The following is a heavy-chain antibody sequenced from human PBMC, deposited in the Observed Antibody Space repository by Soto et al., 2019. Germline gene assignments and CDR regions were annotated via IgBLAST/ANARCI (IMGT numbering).Heavy chain of an antibody. CDR3: VKDNDYGGNPWYFDY. CDR1: GFTFSSYA. Sequence: GGSLRLSCAASGFTFSSYAMSWVRQAPGKGPEWVSAISGSGGSTFFADSVKGRFTISRDNSKNTLYLQMNSLRDEDTAVFYCVKDNDYGGNPWYFDYWGQGTLVTVSS. D-gene: IGHD4-17*01. CDR2: ISGSGGST. V-gene: IGHV3-23*01. J-gene: IGHJ4*02.